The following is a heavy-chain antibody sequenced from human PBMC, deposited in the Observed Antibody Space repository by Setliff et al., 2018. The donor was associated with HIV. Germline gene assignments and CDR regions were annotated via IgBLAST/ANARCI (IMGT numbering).Heavy chain of an antibody. J-gene: IGHJ6*02. V-gene: IGHV4-34*01. CDR2: INHRGIT. Sequence: SETLSLTCAVYGVSFSGYYWSWIRQPPGKGLEWIGEINHRGITNYSPSLKSRVTVSVDTSKNQFSLKLRSVTAADTAVYYCARVVWMAAAGTIDYYYYGMDIWGQGTTVTVSS. CDR3: ARVVWMAAAGTIDYYYYGMDI. D-gene: IGHD6-13*01. CDR1: GVSFSGYY.